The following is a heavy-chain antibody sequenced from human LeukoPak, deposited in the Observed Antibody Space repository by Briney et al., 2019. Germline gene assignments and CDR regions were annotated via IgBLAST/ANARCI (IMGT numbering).Heavy chain of an antibody. CDR1: GFTVSCNY. J-gene: IGHJ3*02. Sequence: GGSLRLSCAASGFTVSCNYMSWVRQAPGKGLEWVSVIYSGGSTYYADSVKGRFTISRDNSKNTLYLQMNSLRAEDTAVYYCARALYYLDAFDIWGQGTMVTVSS. V-gene: IGHV3-53*01. CDR3: ARALYYLDAFDI. CDR2: IYSGGST. D-gene: IGHD3-10*01.